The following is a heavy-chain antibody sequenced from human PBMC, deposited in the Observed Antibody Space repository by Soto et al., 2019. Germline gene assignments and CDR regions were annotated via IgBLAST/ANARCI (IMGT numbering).Heavy chain of an antibody. J-gene: IGHJ6*02. Sequence: GGSLRLSCAASGFTFSSYGMHWVRQAPGKGLEWVAVISYDGSNKYYADSVKGRFTISRDNSKNTLYLQMNSLRAEDTAVYYCAKDRDYGDYLRDYYGMDVWGQGTTVTVSS. CDR2: ISYDGSNK. CDR3: AKDRDYGDYLRDYYGMDV. V-gene: IGHV3-30*18. D-gene: IGHD4-17*01. CDR1: GFTFSSYG.